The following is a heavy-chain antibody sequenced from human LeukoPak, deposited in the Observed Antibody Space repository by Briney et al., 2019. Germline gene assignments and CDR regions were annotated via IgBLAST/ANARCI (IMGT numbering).Heavy chain of an antibody. D-gene: IGHD2-15*01. CDR1: GGSISSSSYY. Sequence: PSETLSLTCTVSGGSISSSSYYWGWIRQPPGKGLEWIGSIYYSGSTYYNPSLKSRVTISVDTSKNQFSLKLSSVTAADTAVYYCARFMLGYCSGGSCYSNWFDPWGQGTLVTVSS. CDR2: IYYSGST. CDR3: ARFMLGYCSGGSCYSNWFDP. J-gene: IGHJ5*02. V-gene: IGHV4-39*07.